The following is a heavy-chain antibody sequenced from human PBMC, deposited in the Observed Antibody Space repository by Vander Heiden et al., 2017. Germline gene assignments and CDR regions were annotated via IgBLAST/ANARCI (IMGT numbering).Heavy chain of an antibody. J-gene: IGHJ4*02. Sequence: GVSVSSGSFYWSWFRQRPGKGLEWIGYIHDSGSTNYNPSLRSRVTISVDTSKNQISLKLTSVTAADTATYFCARSGGAAGGRWGQGTLVSVSS. CDR2: IHDSGST. CDR1: GVSVSSGSFY. CDR3: ARSGGAAGGR. V-gene: IGHV4-61*01. D-gene: IGHD2-15*01.